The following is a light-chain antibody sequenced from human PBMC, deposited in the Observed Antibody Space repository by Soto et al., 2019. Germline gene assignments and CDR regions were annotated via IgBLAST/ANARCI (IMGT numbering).Light chain of an antibody. V-gene: IGLV1-40*01. Sequence: QSVLTQPPSVSGAPGQRVTISCIEAGYDVHWYQQLPGTAPKLLIHGNNNRPSGVPDRFSGSKSGTSASLAITGLQAEDEADYYCQSYDSSLSGWVFGGGTKVTVL. CDR1: EAGYD. CDR3: QSYDSSLSGWV. CDR2: GNN. J-gene: IGLJ3*02.